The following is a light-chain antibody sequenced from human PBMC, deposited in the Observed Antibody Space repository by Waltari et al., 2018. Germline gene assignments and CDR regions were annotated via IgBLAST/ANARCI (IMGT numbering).Light chain of an antibody. CDR3: CSYISSTITWV. CDR1: SGDVGASNY. CDR2: DVT. V-gene: IGLV2-14*03. Sequence: QSALTQPASVSGSPGQSITISFTVASGDVGASNYVSWYQQHPGKAPKLMIYDVTVRPSGVSNRFSGSKSGNTASLTISGLQAEDEADYYCCSYISSTITWVFGGGTKLTVL. J-gene: IGLJ3*02.